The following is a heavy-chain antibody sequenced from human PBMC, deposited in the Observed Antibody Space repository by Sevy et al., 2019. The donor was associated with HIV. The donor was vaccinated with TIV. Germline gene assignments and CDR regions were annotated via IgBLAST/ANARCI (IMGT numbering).Heavy chain of an antibody. CDR1: GYSFTSYW. Sequence: GESLKISCKGFGYSFTSYWISWVRQMPGKGLEWMGRIDPSDSYTNYSPSFQGHVTISADKSISTAYMQWSSLKASDTAMYYCARLIGSSWYPSFDYWGQGPLVTVSS. J-gene: IGHJ4*02. CDR3: ARLIGSSWYPSFDY. V-gene: IGHV5-10-1*01. D-gene: IGHD6-13*01. CDR2: IDPSDSYT.